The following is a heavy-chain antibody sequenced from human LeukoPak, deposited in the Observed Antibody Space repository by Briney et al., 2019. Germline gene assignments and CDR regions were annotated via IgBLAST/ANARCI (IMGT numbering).Heavy chain of an antibody. CDR3: ARANIHLLLWFGEGTDY. D-gene: IGHD3-10*01. J-gene: IGHJ4*02. CDR2: ISGDNGNT. V-gene: IGHV1-18*01. CDR1: GYTFTSYG. Sequence: GASVKVSCKASGYTFTSYGISWVRQAPGQGLEWMGWISGDNGNTNYAQNLQGRVTMTTDTSTSTAYMELRSLRSDDTAVYYCARANIHLLLWFGEGTDYWDQGTLVTVSS.